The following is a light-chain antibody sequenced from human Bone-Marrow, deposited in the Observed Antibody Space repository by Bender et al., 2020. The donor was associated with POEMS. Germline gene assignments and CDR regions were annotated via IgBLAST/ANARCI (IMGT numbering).Light chain of an antibody. V-gene: IGLV3-1*01. J-gene: IGLJ2*01. CDR2: QDS. CDR3: QAWDNFIVV. Sequence: SYELTQPPSVSVSPGQTASITCSGDKLGDKYACWYQQKPGQSPVLVIYQDSKRPSGIPERFSGSNSGNTATLTISGTQALDEADYYCQAWDNFIVVFGGGTKLTVL. CDR1: KLGDKY.